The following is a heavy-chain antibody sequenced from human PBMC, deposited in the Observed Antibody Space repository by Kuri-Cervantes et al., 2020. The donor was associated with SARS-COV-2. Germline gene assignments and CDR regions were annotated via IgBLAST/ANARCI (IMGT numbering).Heavy chain of an antibody. D-gene: IGHD1-26*01. CDR1: GFTFSSYS. J-gene: IGHJ4*02. CDR3: ARALPKGVGATSRRRGFDY. CDR2: ISSSSYI. Sequence: GGSLRLSCAASGFTFSSYSMNWVRQAPGKGLEWVSSISSSSYIYYADSVKGRFTISRDNAKNSLYLQMNSLRAEDTAVYYCARALPKGVGATSRRRGFDYWGQGTLVTVSS. V-gene: IGHV3-21*01.